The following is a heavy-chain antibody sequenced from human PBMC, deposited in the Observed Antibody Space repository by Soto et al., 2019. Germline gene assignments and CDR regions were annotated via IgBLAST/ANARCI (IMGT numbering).Heavy chain of an antibody. CDR2: INPDNGNT. Sequence: SLKVSCKASVYTFTRYTMNWVRQAPGQRLEWMGWINPDNGNTKSSQKFQDRVIITRDTSASTAYMDLSSLRSEDTAVYYFARGIATGQLDPWGQGTLVTVSS. D-gene: IGHD2-15*01. V-gene: IGHV1-3*01. J-gene: IGHJ5*02. CDR1: VYTFTRYT. CDR3: ARGIATGQLDP.